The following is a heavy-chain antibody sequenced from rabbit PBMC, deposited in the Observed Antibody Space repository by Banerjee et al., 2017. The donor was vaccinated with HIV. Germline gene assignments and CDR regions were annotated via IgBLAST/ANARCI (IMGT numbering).Heavy chain of an antibody. Sequence: QEQLEESGGDLVKPEGSLTITCTASGFSFSNKYVMCWVRQAPGKGLEWIACIDTSSGNTYYASWAKGRFTISRTSSTTVALQMTSLTAADTATYFCARDLAGAIGWNFNLWGQGTLVTVS. CDR3: ARDLAGAIGWNFNL. V-gene: IGHV1S45*01. J-gene: IGHJ4*01. CDR2: IDTSSGNT. CDR1: GFSFSNKYV. D-gene: IGHD4-1*01.